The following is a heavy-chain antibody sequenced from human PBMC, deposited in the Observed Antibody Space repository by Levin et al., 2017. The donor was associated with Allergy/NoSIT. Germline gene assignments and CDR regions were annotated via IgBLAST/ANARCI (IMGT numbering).Heavy chain of an antibody. CDR1: GDYIKRGNYY. CDR2: MFISGST. J-gene: IGHJ5*02. CDR3: ARGSLTGEFDP. D-gene: IGHD7-27*01. Sequence: SETLSLTCTVFGDYIKRGNYYWTWIRQPAGKGLEWIGRMFISGSTNYNPSLKSRVTILVDTSKNQFSLDLSSVTAADTAVYYCARGSLTGEFDPWGQGILVTVSS. V-gene: IGHV4-61*02.